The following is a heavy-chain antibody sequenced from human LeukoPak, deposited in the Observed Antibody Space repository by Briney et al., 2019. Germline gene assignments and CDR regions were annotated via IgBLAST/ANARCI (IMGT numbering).Heavy chain of an antibody. CDR3: ARGIPYYYDSSGYSY. Sequence: GASVKVSRKASGYTFTGYYMHWVRQAPGRGLEWMGWINPNSGGTNYAQKFQGRVTMTRDTSISTAYMELSRLRSDDTAVYYCARGIPYYYDSSGYSYWGQGTLVTVSS. J-gene: IGHJ4*02. V-gene: IGHV1-2*02. CDR2: INPNSGGT. CDR1: GYTFTGYY. D-gene: IGHD3-22*01.